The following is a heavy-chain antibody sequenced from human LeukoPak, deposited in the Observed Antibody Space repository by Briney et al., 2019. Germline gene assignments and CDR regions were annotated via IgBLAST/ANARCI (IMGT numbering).Heavy chain of an antibody. J-gene: IGHJ3*01. CDR2: ISGTLPTNGRP. CDR1: GFTFSTYT. Sequence: GGSLRLSCAASGFTFSTYTMTWVRQAPGKGLEWVSGISGTLPTNGRPFHADSVKGRFTISRDNSKATLYLQMNSLRAEDTAVYYCARAVGYRFGWGYGFDFWGQGTSVTVS. D-gene: IGHD2-8*02. V-gene: IGHV3-23*01. CDR3: ARAVGYRFGWGYGFDF.